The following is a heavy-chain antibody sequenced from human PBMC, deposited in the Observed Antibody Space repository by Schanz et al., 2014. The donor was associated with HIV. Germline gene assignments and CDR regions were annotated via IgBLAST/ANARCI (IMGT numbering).Heavy chain of an antibody. CDR2: IKLDGSEK. V-gene: IGHV3-7*01. Sequence: GQLVESGGGVVQPGRSLRLSCAASGFSFSDFALHWVRQAPGKGLEWLANIKLDGSEKYYVDSVRGRFTISRDNAKNSLYLQMNSLRDDDMAVYYCTTDQFGGYFVHWGQGALVTVSS. D-gene: IGHD5-12*01. CDR1: GFSFSDFA. CDR3: TTDQFGGYFVH. J-gene: IGHJ4*02.